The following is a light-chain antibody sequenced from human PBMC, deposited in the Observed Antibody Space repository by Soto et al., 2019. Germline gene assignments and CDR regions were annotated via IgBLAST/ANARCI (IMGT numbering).Light chain of an antibody. CDR1: QSISSY. J-gene: IGKJ1*01. V-gene: IGKV1-39*01. CDR2: AAS. Sequence: DVPMTQSPSSLSASVGNKVTLTCRASQSISSYLNWYQQKPGKAPKLLIYAASSLQSGVPSRFSGSGSGTDFTLTISSLQPEDFATYYCQQSYSTPRTFAQGTKVAIK. CDR3: QQSYSTPRT.